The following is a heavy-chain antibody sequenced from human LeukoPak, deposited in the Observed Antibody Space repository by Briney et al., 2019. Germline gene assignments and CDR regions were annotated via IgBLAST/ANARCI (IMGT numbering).Heavy chain of an antibody. J-gene: IGHJ4*02. Sequence: GGSLRLSCAASGFTFSSYWMSWVRQAPGKGLEWVANIKQDGSEKYYVGSVKGRFTISRDNAKNSLYLQMNSLRAEDTAVYYCARDGRYSSSRGFDYWGQGTLVTVSS. D-gene: IGHD6-6*01. CDR2: IKQDGSEK. V-gene: IGHV3-7*01. CDR1: GFTFSSYW. CDR3: ARDGRYSSSRGFDY.